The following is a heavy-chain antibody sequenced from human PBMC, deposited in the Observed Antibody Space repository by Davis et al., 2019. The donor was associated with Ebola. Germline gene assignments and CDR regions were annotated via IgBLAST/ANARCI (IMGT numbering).Heavy chain of an antibody. CDR3: TSNSGSYLHDY. CDR1: GFTFSSYW. CDR2: IRSKANSYAT. J-gene: IGHJ4*02. V-gene: IGHV3-73*01. Sequence: PGGSLRLSCAASGFTFSSYWMSWVRQAPGKGLEWVGRIRSKANSYATAYAASVKGRFTISRDDSKNTAYLQMNSLKTEDTAVYYCTSNSGSYLHDYWGQGTLVTVSS. D-gene: IGHD1-26*01.